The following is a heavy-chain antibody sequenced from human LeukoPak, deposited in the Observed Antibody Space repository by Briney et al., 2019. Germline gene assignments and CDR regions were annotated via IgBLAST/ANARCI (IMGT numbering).Heavy chain of an antibody. V-gene: IGHV4-61*01. CDR3: ARTDYYFHY. J-gene: IGHJ4*02. D-gene: IGHD3/OR15-3a*01. Sequence: SETLSLTCTVSGGSVSSGSYYWSWIRQPPGKGLEWIGYIYYSGTTNYSPSLKGRVTISVDTSKNQFSLKLSSVTAADTAVCYCARTDYYFHYWGQGTLVTVSS. CDR2: IYYSGTT. CDR1: GGSVSSGSYY.